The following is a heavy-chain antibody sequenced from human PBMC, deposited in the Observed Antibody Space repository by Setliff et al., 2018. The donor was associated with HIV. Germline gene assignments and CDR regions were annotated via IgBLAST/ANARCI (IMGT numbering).Heavy chain of an antibody. D-gene: IGHD1-26*01. J-gene: IGHJ4*02. CDR3: ARGGATRPDY. CDR1: GFSFSNYG. CDR2: VSSTSGNI. Sequence: GGSLRLSCAASGFSFSNYGMNWVRQAPGKGLEWVSYVSSTSGNINYADSVKGRFTISRDNAKSSLYLQMNSLRAEDTAVYYCARGGATRPDYWGQGTLVTVLL. V-gene: IGHV3-48*01.